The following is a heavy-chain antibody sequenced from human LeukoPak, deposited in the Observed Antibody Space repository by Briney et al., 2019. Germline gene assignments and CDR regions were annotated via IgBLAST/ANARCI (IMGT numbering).Heavy chain of an antibody. J-gene: IGHJ4*02. CDR1: GFIFSSYG. Sequence: GGSLRLSCAVSGFIFSSYGMHWVRQAPGKGLEWVAFIRHDGSNKYYADSVKGRFTISRDNSKNTLYLQMNSLRAEDTAVYYCAKDLKLGPYYFDYWGQGTLVTVSS. D-gene: IGHD6-13*01. CDR3: AKDLKLGPYYFDY. V-gene: IGHV3-30*02. CDR2: IRHDGSNK.